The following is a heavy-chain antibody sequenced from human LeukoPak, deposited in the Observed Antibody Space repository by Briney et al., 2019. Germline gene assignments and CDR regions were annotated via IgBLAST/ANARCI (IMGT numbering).Heavy chain of an antibody. J-gene: IGHJ4*02. D-gene: IGHD2-15*01. V-gene: IGHV3-21*04. CDR2: IGSSSGYI. CDR1: GFTFSSYT. CDR3: AKPLTGGGSWPPFDS. Sequence: GGSLRLSCEASGFTFSSYTLTWVRQAPGKGLEWVSSIGSSSGYIYYADSVKGRFTISRDNAKRSLSLQMNSLRDEDTAVYYCAKPLTGGGSWPPFDSWGQGTLVTVSS.